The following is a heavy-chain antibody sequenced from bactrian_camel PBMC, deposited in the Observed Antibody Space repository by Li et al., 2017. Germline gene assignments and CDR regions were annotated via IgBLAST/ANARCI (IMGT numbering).Heavy chain of an antibody. CDR3: TREDPGAGRAD. Sequence: HVQLVESGGGSVQAGGSLRLACVVSGLTAKTCTWNWYRQLPGKGRELTSTLTADGSTYYYGDSVKGRFTISRDDAKNALYLQLNSLKTEDTAMYYCTREDPGAGRADWGQGTQVTVS. CDR1: GLTAKTCT. D-gene: IGHD6*01. J-gene: IGHJ4*01. CDR2: LTADGSTY. V-gene: IGHV3S1*01.